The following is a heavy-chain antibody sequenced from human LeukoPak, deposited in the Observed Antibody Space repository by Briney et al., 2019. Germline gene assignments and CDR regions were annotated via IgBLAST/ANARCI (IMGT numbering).Heavy chain of an antibody. J-gene: IGHJ4*02. D-gene: IGHD2-21*02. CDR1: GYSFNIYW. Sequence: PGESLKISCKGSGYSFNIYWIAWVRQMPGKGLEWMGIIYPSDSDTRYSPSFQGQVTISAGKSISTAYLQWSSLKASDTAMYYCARFVVVTAPYDYWGQGTLVTVSS. V-gene: IGHV5-51*01. CDR2: IYPSDSDT. CDR3: ARFVVVTAPYDY.